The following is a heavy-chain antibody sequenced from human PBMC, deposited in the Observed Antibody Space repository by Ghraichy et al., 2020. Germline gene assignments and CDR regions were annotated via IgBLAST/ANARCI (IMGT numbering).Heavy chain of an antibody. CDR2: VFSSGTT. CDR1: GGSVSSRSHY. Sequence: SETLSLTCTVYGGSVSSRSHYWNWIRQAPGKGLEWIGYVFSSGTTHYNPSLESRVTMSVDTSENQFSLRLNSVTAADTAVFYCARAMLEHTTRYFDLWGPGTLVTVSS. J-gene: IGHJ2*01. V-gene: IGHV4-61*01. D-gene: IGHD2/OR15-2a*01. CDR3: ARAMLEHTTRYFDL.